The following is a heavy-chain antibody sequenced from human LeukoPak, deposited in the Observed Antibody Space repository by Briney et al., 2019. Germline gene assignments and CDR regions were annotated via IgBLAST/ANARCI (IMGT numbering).Heavy chain of an antibody. J-gene: IGHJ4*02. Sequence: PGGSLRLSCAASAFTFSSYAMHWVRQAPGKGLEWVAALSKDGSNKYYADSVKGRFTISRDNSKNTLYLEMNSLRADDTAVYYCAKDKYYSSGTFFDYWGQGTLVTVYS. CDR2: LSKDGSNK. CDR1: AFTFSSYA. CDR3: AKDKYYSSGTFFDY. V-gene: IGHV3-30*18. D-gene: IGHD3-10*01.